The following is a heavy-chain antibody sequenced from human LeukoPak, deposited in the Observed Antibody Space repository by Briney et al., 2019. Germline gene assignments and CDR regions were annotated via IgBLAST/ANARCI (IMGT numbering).Heavy chain of an antibody. J-gene: IGHJ4*02. D-gene: IGHD3-10*01. CDR1: GFTFSSYS. Sequence: GGSLRLSCAASGFTFSSYSMNWVRQAPGKGLEWVSSITNDSRYIFYADSVKGRFTISRDNAKNSLYLQMNSLRAEDTAVYYCARRALTMARGARPYYFDYWGQGTLVTVSS. CDR3: ARRALTMARGARPYYFDY. CDR2: ITNDSRYI. V-gene: IGHV3-21*01.